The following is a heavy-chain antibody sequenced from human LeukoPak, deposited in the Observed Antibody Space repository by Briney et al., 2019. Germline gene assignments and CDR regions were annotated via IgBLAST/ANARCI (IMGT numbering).Heavy chain of an antibody. CDR1: GGSFSGYY. V-gene: IGHV4-34*01. CDR3: ARVYGGNSY. CDR2: INHSGST. J-gene: IGHJ4*02. Sequence: SETLSLTCAVYGGSFSGYYWSWIRQPPGKGLEWIGEINHSGSTNYNPSLKSRVTISVETSKNQFSLKLSSVTAADTAVYYCARVYGGNSYWGQGTLVTVSS. D-gene: IGHD4-23*01.